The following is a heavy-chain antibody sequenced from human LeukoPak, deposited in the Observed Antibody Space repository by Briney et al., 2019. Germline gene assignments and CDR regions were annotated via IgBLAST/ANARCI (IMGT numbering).Heavy chain of an antibody. CDR3: ARVVDHDYGDYYLDY. V-gene: IGHV3-53*01. J-gene: IGHJ4*02. CDR2: IYSGGST. D-gene: IGHD4-17*01. CDR1: GFTVSSND. Sequence: QPGGSLRLSCAASGFTVSSNDMSWVRQAPGKGLERISVIYSGGSTDYADSVKGRLTISRDNSKNTLYLQMNSLRAEDTAVYYCARVVDHDYGDYYLDYWGQGTLVTVSS.